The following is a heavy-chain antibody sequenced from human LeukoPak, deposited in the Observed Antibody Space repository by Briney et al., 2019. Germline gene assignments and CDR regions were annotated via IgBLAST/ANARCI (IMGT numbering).Heavy chain of an antibody. Sequence: GGSLRLSCAASGFTFSSYSMNWVRQAPGKGLEWVSSISGSSSYIYYADSVKGRFTISRDNAKNSLYLQMNSLRAEDTAVYYCARRDIAARHGSHFDYWGQGTLVTVSS. J-gene: IGHJ4*02. CDR2: ISGSSSYI. V-gene: IGHV3-21*01. CDR3: ARRDIAARHGSHFDY. CDR1: GFTFSSYS. D-gene: IGHD6-6*01.